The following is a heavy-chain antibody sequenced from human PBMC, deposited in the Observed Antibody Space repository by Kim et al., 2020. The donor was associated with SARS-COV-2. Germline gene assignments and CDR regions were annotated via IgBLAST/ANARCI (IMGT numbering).Heavy chain of an antibody. J-gene: IGHJ6*03. D-gene: IGHD1-7*01. CDR1: GFTFSSYG. V-gene: IGHV3-30*18. CDR2: ISYDGSNK. Sequence: GGSLRLSCAASGFTFSSYGMHWVRQAPGKGLEWVAVISYDGSNKYYADSVKGRFTISRDNSKNTLYLQMNSLRAEDTAVYYCAKALTGTAVYYMDVWGKGTTVTVSS. CDR3: AKALTGTAVYYMDV.